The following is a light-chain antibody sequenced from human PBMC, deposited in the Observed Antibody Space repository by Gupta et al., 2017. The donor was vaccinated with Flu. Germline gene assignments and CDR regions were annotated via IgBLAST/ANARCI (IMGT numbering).Light chain of an antibody. CDR3: ASYTRNTTPYV. CDR1: TDGGGYNS. Sequence: TDGGGYNSVSWFQQHPGEVPKPLIYEVTNRPSGVADRFSGSKSGNTASLTISGLQAEDEDEYYCASYTRNTTPYVFGTGTTVTVL. V-gene: IGLV2-14*01. J-gene: IGLJ1*01. CDR2: EVT.